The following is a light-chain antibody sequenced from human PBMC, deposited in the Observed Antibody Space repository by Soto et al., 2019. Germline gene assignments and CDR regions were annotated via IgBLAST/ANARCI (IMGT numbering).Light chain of an antibody. CDR3: SSYISSSTYV. CDR1: SSDIGLYNY. Sequence: QSVLTQPASVSGSPGQSITISCTGTSSDIGLYNYVSWYQQYPGKAPKFMIYDVSNRPSGVSNRFSGSKSGNTASLTISGLQAEDEADYYCSSYISSSTYVFGTGTRSPS. J-gene: IGLJ1*01. CDR2: DVS. V-gene: IGLV2-14*01.